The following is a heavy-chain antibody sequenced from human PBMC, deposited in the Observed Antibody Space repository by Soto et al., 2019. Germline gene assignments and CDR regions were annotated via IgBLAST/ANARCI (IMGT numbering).Heavy chain of an antibody. Sequence: QVQLVESGGGVVQPGRSLRLSCAASGFTFSSYGMHWVRQAPGKGLEWVAVISYDGSNKYYADSVKGQFTISRDNSKNTLYLQMNSLRAEDTAVYYCAKPGSVLRFLEWLLDEGTAFDYWGQGTLVTVSS. CDR3: AKPGSVLRFLEWLLDEGTAFDY. V-gene: IGHV3-30*18. D-gene: IGHD3-3*01. CDR1: GFTFSSYG. CDR2: ISYDGSNK. J-gene: IGHJ4*02.